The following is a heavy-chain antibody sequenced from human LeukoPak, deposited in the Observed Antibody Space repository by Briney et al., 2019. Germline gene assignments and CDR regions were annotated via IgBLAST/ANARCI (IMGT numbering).Heavy chain of an antibody. Sequence: SETLSLTCAVYGGSFSGYYWSWIRQPPGKGLEWIGEINHSGSTNYNPSLKSRVTISVDTSKNQFSLKLSSVTAADTAVYYCARGGRAGTTYRYWGQGTLVTVSS. CDR3: ARGGRAGTTYRY. CDR1: GGSFSGYY. V-gene: IGHV4-34*01. D-gene: IGHD1-7*01. J-gene: IGHJ4*02. CDR2: INHSGST.